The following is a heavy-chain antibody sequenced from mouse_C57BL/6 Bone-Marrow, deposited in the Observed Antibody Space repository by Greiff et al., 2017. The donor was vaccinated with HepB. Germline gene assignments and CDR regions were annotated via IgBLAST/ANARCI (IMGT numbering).Heavy chain of an antibody. CDR3: ARLNY. CDR2: IWSGGST. CDR1: GFSLTSYG. J-gene: IGHJ3*01. V-gene: IGHV2-2*01. Sequence: QVQLQQSGPGLVQPSQSLSITCPVSGFSLTSYGVHWVRQSPGKGLEWLGVIWSGGSTDYNAAFISRLSISKDNSKSQVFFKMNSLQADDTAIYYCARLNYWVQGTLVTVSA.